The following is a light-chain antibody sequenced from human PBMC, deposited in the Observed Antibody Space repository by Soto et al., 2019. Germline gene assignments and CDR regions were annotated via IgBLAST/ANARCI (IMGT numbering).Light chain of an antibody. J-gene: IGKJ3*01. V-gene: IGKV3D-20*02. CDR1: QSVSSN. Sequence: EIVMTQSPATLSVSPGERATLSCRASQSVSSNLAWYQQKPGQAPRLLINGVSSRATGIPDRFSGSGSGTDFTLTISRLEPEDFAVYYCQQRGNWPATFGPGTKVDIK. CDR3: QQRGNWPAT. CDR2: GVS.